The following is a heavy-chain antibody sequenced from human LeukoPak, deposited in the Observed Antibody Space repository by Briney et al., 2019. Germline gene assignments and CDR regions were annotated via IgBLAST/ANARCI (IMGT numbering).Heavy chain of an antibody. CDR3: ARGGSGSYYPFDY. Sequence: SETLSLTCTVSGGSISSSSNSWGWIRQPPGKGLEWIGAIYYGGNTYYTSSLKSRVTISIDTSKNQFSLKLSSVTAADTAVYYCARGGSGSYYPFDYWGQGTLVTVSS. CDR1: GGSISSSSNS. J-gene: IGHJ4*02. V-gene: IGHV4-39*07. CDR2: IYYGGNT. D-gene: IGHD3-10*01.